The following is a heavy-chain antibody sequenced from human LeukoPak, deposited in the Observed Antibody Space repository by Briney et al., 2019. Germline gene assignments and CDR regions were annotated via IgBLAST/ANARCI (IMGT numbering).Heavy chain of an antibody. J-gene: IGHJ4*02. D-gene: IGHD5-24*01. Sequence: GESLKISCKGSGYSFPSYWIDWVRQMPGKGLEWMGIIYPGDSDTRYSPSFQGQVTISADKSISTAYLQWSSLKASDTAMYYCARQGDRRDGYNSSPGWNYWGQGTLVTVSS. CDR3: ARQGDRRDGYNSSPGWNY. CDR2: IYPGDSDT. V-gene: IGHV5-51*01. CDR1: GYSFPSYW.